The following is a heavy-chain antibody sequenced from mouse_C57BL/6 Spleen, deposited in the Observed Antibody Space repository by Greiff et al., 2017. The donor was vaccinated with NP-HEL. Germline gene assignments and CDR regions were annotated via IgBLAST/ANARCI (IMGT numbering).Heavy chain of an antibody. CDR3: ARWYYYGSSLWYFDV. CDR2: IYPGDGDT. V-gene: IGHV1-82*01. J-gene: IGHJ1*03. CDR1: GYAFSSSW. D-gene: IGHD1-1*01. Sequence: VQLQQSGPELVKPGASVKISCKASGYAFSSSWMNWVKQRPGKGLEWIGRIYPGDGDTNYNGKCKGKATLTADNSSSTAYMQRSSLTSDDSAVYFCARWYYYGSSLWYFDVWSTGTTVTVSS.